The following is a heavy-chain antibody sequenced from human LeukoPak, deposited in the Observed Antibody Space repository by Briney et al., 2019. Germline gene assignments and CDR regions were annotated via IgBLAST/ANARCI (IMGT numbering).Heavy chain of an antibody. J-gene: IGHJ4*02. CDR2: IIPIFGTA. CDR1: GGTFSSYA. Sequence: SVKVSFKASGGTFSSYAISWVRQAPGQGREWMGGIIPIFGTANYTQKFQGRVTITADESTNTAYMELSSPRSEDTAVYYCARGYCSGGSCYWPFDYWGQGTLVTVSS. V-gene: IGHV1-69*13. D-gene: IGHD2-15*01. CDR3: ARGYCSGGSCYWPFDY.